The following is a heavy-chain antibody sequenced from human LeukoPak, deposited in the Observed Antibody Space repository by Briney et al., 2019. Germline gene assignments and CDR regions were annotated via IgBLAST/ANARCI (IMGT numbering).Heavy chain of an antibody. V-gene: IGHV3-23*01. D-gene: IGHD2-2*01. CDR1: GFTFSSYG. CDR3: AKGPKEEVPAATYYYYMDV. J-gene: IGHJ6*03. Sequence: GGPLRLSCAASGFTFSSYGMSWVRQAPGKGLEWVSAISGSGGSTYYADSVKGRFTISRDNSKNTLYLQMNSLGAEDTAVYYCAKGPKEEVPAATYYYYMDVWGKGTTVTISS. CDR2: ISGSGGST.